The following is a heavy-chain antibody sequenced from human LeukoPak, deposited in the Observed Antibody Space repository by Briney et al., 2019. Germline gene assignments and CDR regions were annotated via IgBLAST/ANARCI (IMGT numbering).Heavy chain of an antibody. CDR1: GDSVSSNSAA. CDR2: TYYRSKWYN. Sequence: SQTLSLTCAVSGDSVSSNSAAWNWIRQSPSRGREWLGRTYYRSKWYNEYALSVRSRTTINPDTSKNQLSLQLNSVTPEDTAVYYCARDLGSGSYYNNWGQGTLVTVSS. D-gene: IGHD3-10*01. J-gene: IGHJ4*02. CDR3: ARDLGSGSYYNN. V-gene: IGHV6-1*01.